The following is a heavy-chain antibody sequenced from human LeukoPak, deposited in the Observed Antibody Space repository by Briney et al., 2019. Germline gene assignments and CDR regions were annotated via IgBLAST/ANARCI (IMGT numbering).Heavy chain of an antibody. CDR3: ARHVENSYGSYYFDY. Sequence: PSETLSLTCTVSGGSISSSSYYWGWIRQPPGKGLEWMGSIYYSGSTYYNPSLKSRVTISVDASKNQFSLKLSSVTAADTAVYYCARHVENSYGSYYFDYWGQGTLVTVSS. D-gene: IGHD5-18*01. CDR2: IYYSGST. CDR1: GGSISSSSYY. J-gene: IGHJ4*02. V-gene: IGHV4-39*01.